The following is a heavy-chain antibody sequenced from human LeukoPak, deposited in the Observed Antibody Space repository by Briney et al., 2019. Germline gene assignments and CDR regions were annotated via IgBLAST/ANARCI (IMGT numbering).Heavy chain of an antibody. CDR3: ARASSSSWAYYYYYMDV. CDR1: GYTFTSYD. J-gene: IGHJ6*03. CDR2: MNPNSGNT. D-gene: IGHD6-13*01. Sequence: ASVKVSCKASGYTFTSYDINWVRQATGQGLEWMGWMNPNSGNTGYAQKFQGRVTITRNTSISTAYMELSSLRSEDTAVYYCARASSSSWAYYYYYMDVWGKGTTVTISS. V-gene: IGHV1-8*03.